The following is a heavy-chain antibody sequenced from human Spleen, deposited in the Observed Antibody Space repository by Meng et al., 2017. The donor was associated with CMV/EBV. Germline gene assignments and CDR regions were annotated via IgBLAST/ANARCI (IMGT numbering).Heavy chain of an antibody. V-gene: IGHV4-59*12. D-gene: IGHD4-17*01. Sequence: SETLSLTCTVSGGSLTTYYWSWIRQPPGKGLEWIGYIYYSGSTNYNPSLKSRVTISVDTSKNYFSLRLSSLTAADTAVYYCARDQGEVGDLDAFDLWGQGTMVTVSS. CDR1: GGSLTTYY. CDR3: ARDQGEVGDLDAFDL. J-gene: IGHJ3*01. CDR2: IYYSGST.